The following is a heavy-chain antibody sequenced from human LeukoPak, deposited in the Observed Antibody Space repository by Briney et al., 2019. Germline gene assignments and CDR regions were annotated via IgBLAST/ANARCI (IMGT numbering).Heavy chain of an antibody. D-gene: IGHD3-22*01. J-gene: IGHJ4*02. V-gene: IGHV3-23*01. CDR1: GLRVTQNY. Sequence: GGSLRLSCAVSGLRVTQNYMSWVRQAPGKALECVSALSCSGGSTYCADSVKGRFTISRDNSKNTLYLQMNSLRAQDTAVYYCAKNKGYYDSSGYGDYWGQGTLVTVSS. CDR2: LSCSGGST. CDR3: AKNKGYYDSSGYGDY.